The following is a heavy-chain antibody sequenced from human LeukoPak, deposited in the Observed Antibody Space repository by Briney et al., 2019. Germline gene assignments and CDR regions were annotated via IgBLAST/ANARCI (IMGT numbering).Heavy chain of an antibody. D-gene: IGHD6-13*01. J-gene: IGHJ5*02. CDR1: GYTFSFYA. V-gene: IGHV7-4-1*02. CDR2: INTNTGTP. CDR3: AREWYSSSWYRATGWFDP. Sequence: ASVKVSCKASGYTFSFYAMTWVRQAPGQGLEWMGWINTNTGTPTYAQGFTGRFVFSLDTSVNTAYLQISSLQAEDTAVYYCAREWYSSSWYRATGWFDPWGQGTLVTVSS.